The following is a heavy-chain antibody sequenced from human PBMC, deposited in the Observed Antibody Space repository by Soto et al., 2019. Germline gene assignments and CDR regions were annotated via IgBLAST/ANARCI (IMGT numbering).Heavy chain of an antibody. D-gene: IGHD3-10*01. CDR2: ISDSGGNT. J-gene: IGHJ5*02. V-gene: IGHV3-23*01. CDR1: GFTFSSYS. CDR3: SKWSGFGDA. Sequence: EVQLTESGGGLAQPGGSLRLSCAASGFTFSSYSMTWVRQAPGKGLEWVSGISDSGGNTWYADSVKGRFTISRDNSKNTLFLQMNSLRAEATAVYFCSKWSGFGDAWGQGTLVTVSS.